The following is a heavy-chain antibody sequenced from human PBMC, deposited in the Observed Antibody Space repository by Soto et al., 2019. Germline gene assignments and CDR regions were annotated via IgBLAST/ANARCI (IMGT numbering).Heavy chain of an antibody. CDR2: ISSSSSTI. CDR1: VFTCSSYS. D-gene: IGHD3-22*01. CDR3: ARDSRNYYDSSGPGDY. Sequence: GALRLSGAASVFTCSSYSMNWVRQAPGKGLEWVSYISSSSSTIYYADSVKGRFTISRDNAKNSLYLQMNSLRDEDTAVYYCARDSRNYYDSSGPGDYWGQGTLVTVSS. J-gene: IGHJ4*02. V-gene: IGHV3-48*02.